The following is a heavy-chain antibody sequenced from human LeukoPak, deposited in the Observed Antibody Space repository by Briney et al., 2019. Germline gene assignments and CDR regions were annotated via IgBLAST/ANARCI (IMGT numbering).Heavy chain of an antibody. J-gene: IGHJ4*02. V-gene: IGHV5-51*01. CDR2: IYPGDSDT. CDR1: GYSFTTYW. D-gene: IGHD2/OR15-2a*01. CDR3: ARHPNNNYDDTTTYTY. Sequence: GESLKISCKGSGYSFTTYWIGWVRQMPGKGLEWMAIIYPGDSDTRYSPSFQGQVTISADKSISTAYLQWSSLKASDTAMYHCARHPNNNYDDTTTYTYWGQGTLVTVSS.